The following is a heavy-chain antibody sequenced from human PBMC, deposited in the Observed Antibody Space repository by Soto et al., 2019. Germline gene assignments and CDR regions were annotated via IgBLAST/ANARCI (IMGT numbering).Heavy chain of an antibody. D-gene: IGHD2-2*01. CDR1: GFTFSSYE. V-gene: IGHV3-48*03. CDR2: ISSSGSTI. CDR3: ARRYCSSTSCLIDY. Sequence: EVQLVESGGGLVQPGGSLRLSCAASGFTFSSYEMNWVRQAPGKGLEWISYISSSGSTIYYADSVKGRFTISRDNAKKPLYLQMNRPRGEDTACYYCARRYCSSTSCLIDYWGQGTLVTVSS. J-gene: IGHJ4*02.